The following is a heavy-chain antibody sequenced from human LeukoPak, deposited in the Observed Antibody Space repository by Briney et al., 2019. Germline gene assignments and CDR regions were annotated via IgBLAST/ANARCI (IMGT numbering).Heavy chain of an antibody. CDR3: ARTKVQATDFDY. Sequence: SETLSLTCTVSGGSISSSSYYWGWIRQPPGKGLEWIGSIYYSGSTYYNPSLKSRVTISVDTSKNQFSLKLSSVTAADTAVYYCARTKVQATDFDYWGQGTLVTVSS. V-gene: IGHV4-39*01. J-gene: IGHJ4*02. CDR2: IYYSGST. D-gene: IGHD1-1*01. CDR1: GGSISSSSYY.